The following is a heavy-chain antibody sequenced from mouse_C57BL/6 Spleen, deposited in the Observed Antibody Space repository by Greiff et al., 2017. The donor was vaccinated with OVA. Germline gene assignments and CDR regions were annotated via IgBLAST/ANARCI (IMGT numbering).Heavy chain of an antibody. Sequence: VQLQQPGAELVKPGASVKVSCKASGYTFTSYWMHWVKQRPGQGLEWIGRIHPSDSDTNYNQKFKGKATLTVDTSSSTAYMQLSSLTSEDSAVYYCARRLTGTGYYFDYWGQGTTLTVSS. CDR1: GYTFTSYW. CDR3: ARRLTGTGYYFDY. CDR2: IHPSDSDT. D-gene: IGHD4-1*01. J-gene: IGHJ2*01. V-gene: IGHV1-74*01.